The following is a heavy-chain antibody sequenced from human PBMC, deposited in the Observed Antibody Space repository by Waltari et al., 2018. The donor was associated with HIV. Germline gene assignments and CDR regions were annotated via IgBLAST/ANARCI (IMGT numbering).Heavy chain of an antibody. CDR1: GYSFTSYW. V-gene: IGHV5-51*01. CDR3: ARQVGYCSGGSCYPDY. J-gene: IGHJ4*02. D-gene: IGHD2-15*01. Sequence: EVQLVQSGAEVKKPGESLKISCKGSGYSFTSYWIGWVRQMPGKVLEWMGIIYSGDSDTRYSPSFQGQVTISADKSISTAYLQWSSLKASDTAMYYCARQVGYCSGGSCYPDYWGQGTLVTVSS. CDR2: IYSGDSDT.